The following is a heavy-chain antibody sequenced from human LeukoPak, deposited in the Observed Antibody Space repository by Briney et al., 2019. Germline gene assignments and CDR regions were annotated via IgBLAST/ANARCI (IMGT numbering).Heavy chain of an antibody. CDR2: IIPIFGTA. J-gene: IGHJ4*02. V-gene: IGHV1-69*13. CDR3: ARDTNPYGDYGKGSYYFDY. Sequence: ASVKVSCKASGGTFTIYAISWVRQAPGQGLEWMGGIIPIFGTANYAQKFQGRVTITADESTSTAYMELSSLRSEDTAVYYCARDTNPYGDYGKGSYYFDYWGQGTLVTVSS. CDR1: GGTFTIYA. D-gene: IGHD4-17*01.